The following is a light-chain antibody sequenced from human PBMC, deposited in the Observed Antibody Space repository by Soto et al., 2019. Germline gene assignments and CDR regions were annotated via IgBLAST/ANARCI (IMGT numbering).Light chain of an antibody. V-gene: IGLV3-1*01. Sequence: SYELTQPPSVSASPGQTANITCSADKLGNKYSFWYQQKPGQSPVLVIYQDLKRPSGIPERFSGSNSGNTATLTISGTQAMDEADYCCQAWDSDTVVFGGGTQLTVL. CDR1: KLGNKY. CDR3: QAWDSDTVV. J-gene: IGLJ2*01. CDR2: QDL.